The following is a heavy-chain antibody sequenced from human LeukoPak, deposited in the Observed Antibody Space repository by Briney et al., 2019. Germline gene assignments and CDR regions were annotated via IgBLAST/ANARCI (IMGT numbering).Heavy chain of an antibody. CDR3: ARDCSSTSCSPTDYYYGMDV. CDR1: GGTFSSYA. D-gene: IGHD2-2*01. CDR2: ISAYNGNT. V-gene: IGHV1-18*01. Sequence: ASVKVSCKASGGTFSSYAISWARQAPGQGLEWMGWISAYNGNTNYAQKLQGRVTMTTDTSTSTAYMELRSLRSDDTAVYYCARDCSSTSCSPTDYYYGMDVWGQGTTVTVSS. J-gene: IGHJ6*02.